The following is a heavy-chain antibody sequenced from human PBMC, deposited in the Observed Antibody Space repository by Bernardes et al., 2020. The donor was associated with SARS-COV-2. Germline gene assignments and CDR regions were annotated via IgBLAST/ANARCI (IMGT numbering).Heavy chain of an antibody. CDR1: GFRFSSFW. Sequence: LRLSCAASGFRFSSFWMTWVRQAPGKGLEWVANINEDGSRKLYVDSVEGRFTISRDNADNSLYLQMTSLRAEDTAVYFCVSGYTSGGWGQGTLVTVSS. CDR2: INEDGSRK. D-gene: IGHD6-25*01. V-gene: IGHV3-7*03. J-gene: IGHJ4*02. CDR3: VSGYTSGG.